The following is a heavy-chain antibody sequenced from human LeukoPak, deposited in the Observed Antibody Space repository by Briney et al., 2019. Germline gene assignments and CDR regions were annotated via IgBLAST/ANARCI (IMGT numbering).Heavy chain of an antibody. CDR3: ARRAARDFDY. V-gene: IGHV4-34*01. J-gene: IGHJ4*02. CDR1: DGSFSGYY. D-gene: IGHD6-6*01. Sequence: SETLSLTCAVYDGSFSGYYCTWIRQPPGKGLEWIGEINPSRTTNYNPSLNSRVTMSLDTSRKQFSLKVNSVTAADTAVYYCARRAARDFDYWGQGTLVTVSS. CDR2: INPSRTT.